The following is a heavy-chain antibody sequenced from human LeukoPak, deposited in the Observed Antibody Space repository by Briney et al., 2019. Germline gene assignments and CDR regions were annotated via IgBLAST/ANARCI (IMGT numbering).Heavy chain of an antibody. V-gene: IGHV5-10-1*01. Sequence: GESLQISCKGSEYSFTNYWISWVRQMPGKGLEWMGRIDPSDSYPNYSPSFQGHVTISADKSISTAYLQWSSLKASDTAMYYCASDPGIAAAPSDYWGQGTLVTVSS. D-gene: IGHD6-13*01. CDR2: IDPSDSYP. CDR1: EYSFTNYW. CDR3: ASDPGIAAAPSDY. J-gene: IGHJ4*02.